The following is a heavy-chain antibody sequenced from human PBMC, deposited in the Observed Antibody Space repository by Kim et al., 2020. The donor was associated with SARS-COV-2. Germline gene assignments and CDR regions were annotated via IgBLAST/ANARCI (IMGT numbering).Heavy chain of an antibody. J-gene: IGHJ6*03. CDR1: GYTFTSYY. CDR3: ASHFGYYDFWSGMENYYYYMDV. D-gene: IGHD3-3*01. V-gene: IGHV1-46*01. Sequence: ASVKVSCKASGYTFTSYYMHWVRQAPGQGLEWMGIINPSGGSTSYAQKFQGRVTMTRDTSTSTVYMELSSLRSEDTAVYYCASHFGYYDFWSGMENYYYYMDVWGKGTTVTVSS. CDR2: INPSGGST.